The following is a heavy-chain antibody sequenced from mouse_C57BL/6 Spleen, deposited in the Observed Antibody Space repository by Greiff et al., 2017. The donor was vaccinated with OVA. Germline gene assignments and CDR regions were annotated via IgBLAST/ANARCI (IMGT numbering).Heavy chain of an antibody. CDR3: AKEGKATYFDY. CDR1: GYSITSGYY. J-gene: IGHJ2*01. Sequence: EVQLQQSGPGLVKPSQSLSLTCSVSGYSITSGYYWYWIRQLPGNQLELMDIISYDGSNNYNPPLKNRFTITRDTSKNQVFLKLNTVTTEDTAADYCAKEGKATYFDYWGQGTTLTVSS. V-gene: IGHV3-6*01. CDR2: ISYDGSN.